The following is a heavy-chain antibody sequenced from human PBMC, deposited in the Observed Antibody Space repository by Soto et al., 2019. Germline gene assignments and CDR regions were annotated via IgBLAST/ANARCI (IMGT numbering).Heavy chain of an antibody. V-gene: IGHV3-9*01. D-gene: IGHD3-10*01. CDR1: GFTFDDYA. CDR3: AKDITPFEMVRGVIITADFDY. J-gene: IGHJ4*02. Sequence: PGGSLRLSCAASGFTFDDYAMHWVRQAPGKGLEWVSGISWNSGSIGYADSVKGRFTISRDNAKNSLYLQMNSLRAEDTALYYCAKDITPFEMVRGVIITADFDYWGQGTLVTVSS. CDR2: ISWNSGSI.